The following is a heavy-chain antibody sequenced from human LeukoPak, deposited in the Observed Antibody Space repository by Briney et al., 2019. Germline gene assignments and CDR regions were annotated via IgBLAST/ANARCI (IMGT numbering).Heavy chain of an antibody. CDR3: ASGYGGNSGVFDY. CDR1: GYTFTGYY. V-gene: IGHV1-2*02. J-gene: IGHJ4*02. Sequence: ASVEVSGKASGYTFTGYYMHCVRQAPGEGLECRGWINPNSGGTNYAQKFQGRVTMTRDTSISTAYMELSRLRSDDTAVYYCASGYGGNSGVFDYWGQGTLVTVSS. CDR2: INPNSGGT. D-gene: IGHD4-23*01.